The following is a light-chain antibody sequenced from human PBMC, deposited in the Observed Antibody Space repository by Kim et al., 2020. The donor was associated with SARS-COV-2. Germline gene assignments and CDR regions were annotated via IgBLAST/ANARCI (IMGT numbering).Light chain of an antibody. CDR1: QSVSGD. J-gene: IGKJ1*01. CDR2: AAS. V-gene: IGKV3-15*01. Sequence: EVAMTQSPVTLSVSPGERATLSCRASQSVSGDLAWYQQKPGQAPRLLIYAASTRATAIPARFSGSGSGTDFTLTISSLQSEDFAVYFCQQFNDWPWTFGQGTKVDIK. CDR3: QQFNDWPWT.